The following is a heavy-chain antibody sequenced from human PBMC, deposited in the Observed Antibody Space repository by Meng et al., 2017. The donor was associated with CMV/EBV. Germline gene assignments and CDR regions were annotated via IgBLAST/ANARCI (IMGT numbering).Heavy chain of an antibody. Sequence: GESLKISCAASGFTFSDYYMSWIRQAPGKGLEWVSYISSSGSTIYYADSVKGRFTISRDNAKNSLYLQMNSLRAEDTAVHYCARVRTISGWSQYHWFDPWGQGTLVTVSS. CDR3: ARVRTISGWSQYHWFDP. CDR1: GFTFSDYY. J-gene: IGHJ5*02. D-gene: IGHD6-19*01. CDR2: ISSSGSTI. V-gene: IGHV3-11*04.